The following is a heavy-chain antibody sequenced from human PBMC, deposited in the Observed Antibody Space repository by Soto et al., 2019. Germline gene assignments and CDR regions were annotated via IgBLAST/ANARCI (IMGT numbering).Heavy chain of an antibody. Sequence: QVQLVQSGAEVKKPGSSVKVSCKASGGTFHRYAFSWVRQDPGQGLEWMGGIIPVLGPANYAQRFHGRVTITADKSTSTAYMELTSLTSEDTAVYFCARGAPTTGWFDYWGQGTLVTVSS. V-gene: IGHV1-69*06. D-gene: IGHD6-19*01. J-gene: IGHJ4*02. CDR1: GGTFHRYA. CDR3: ARGAPTTGWFDY. CDR2: IIPVLGPA.